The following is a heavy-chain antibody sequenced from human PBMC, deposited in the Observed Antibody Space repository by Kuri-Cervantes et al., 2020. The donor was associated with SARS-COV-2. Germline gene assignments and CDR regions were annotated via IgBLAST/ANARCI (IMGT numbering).Heavy chain of an antibody. CDR1: GFTFSSYA. CDR2: ISSNGGST. J-gene: IGHJ4*02. CDR3: AKDSRYDFWSGYYFDY. D-gene: IGHD3-3*01. V-gene: IGHV3-64D*08. Sequence: GESLKISCSAFGFTFSSYAMHWVRQAPGKGLEYVSAISSNGGSTYYADSVKGRFTISRDNSKNTLYLQMNSLRAEDTAVYYCAKDSRYDFWSGYYFDYWGQGTLVTVSS.